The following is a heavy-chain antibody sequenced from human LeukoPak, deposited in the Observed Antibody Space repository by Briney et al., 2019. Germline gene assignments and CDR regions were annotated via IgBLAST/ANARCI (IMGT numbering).Heavy chain of an antibody. Sequence: WVRQPPGKGLEWIGSINYSGSTYYNPSLKSQVTISVDTSKNQFSLNLSSVAATDTAVYYCARQTDISGYYYGYWGQGTLVTVSS. CDR2: INYSGST. D-gene: IGHD3-22*01. J-gene: IGHJ4*02. CDR3: ARQTDISGYYYGY. V-gene: IGHV4-39*01.